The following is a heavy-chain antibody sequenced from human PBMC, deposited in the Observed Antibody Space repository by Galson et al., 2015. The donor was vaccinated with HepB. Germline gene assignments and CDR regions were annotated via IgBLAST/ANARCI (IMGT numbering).Heavy chain of an antibody. V-gene: IGHV3-30*18. CDR3: AKDGGGLLDAGYYDFWSTYYYYYMDV. J-gene: IGHJ6*03. D-gene: IGHD3-3*01. Sequence: SLRLSCAASGFTFSSYGMHWVRQAPGKGLEWVAVISYDGSNKYYADSVKGRFTISRDNSKNTLYLQMNSLRAEDTAVYYCAKDGGGLLDAGYYDFWSTYYYYYMDVWGKGTTVTVSS. CDR2: ISYDGSNK. CDR1: GFTFSSYG.